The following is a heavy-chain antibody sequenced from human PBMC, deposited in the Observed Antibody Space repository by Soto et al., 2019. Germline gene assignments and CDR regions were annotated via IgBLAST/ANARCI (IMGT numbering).Heavy chain of an antibody. CDR3: AGLRGYAGSPIDY. CDR2: ISYSGNT. V-gene: IGHV4-59*01. J-gene: IGHJ4*02. CDR1: GGSIISGY. Sequence: TSETLSLTCTVSGGSIISGYWSWTRQPPGKGLEWIGYISYSGNTNYNPSLKSRVTMSVDTPKNQFSLRLSSVTTADTAVYYCAGLRGYAGSPIDYWGQGTLVTVSS. D-gene: IGHD2-15*01.